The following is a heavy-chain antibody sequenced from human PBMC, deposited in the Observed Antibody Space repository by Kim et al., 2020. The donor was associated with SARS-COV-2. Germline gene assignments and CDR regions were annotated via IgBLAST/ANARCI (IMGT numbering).Heavy chain of an antibody. CDR3: ARLSSSSSVDY. CDR2: IYYSGST. Sequence: SETLSLTCTVSGGSISSSSYYWGWIRQPPGKGLEWIGSIYYSGSTYYNPSLKSRVTISVDTSKNQFSLKLSSVTAADTAVYYCARLSSSSSVDYWGQGTLVTVSS. V-gene: IGHV4-39*01. J-gene: IGHJ4*02. CDR1: GGSISSSSYY. D-gene: IGHD6-13*01.